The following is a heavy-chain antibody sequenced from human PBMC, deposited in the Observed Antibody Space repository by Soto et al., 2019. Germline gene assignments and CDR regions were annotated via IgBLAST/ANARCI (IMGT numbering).Heavy chain of an antibody. CDR2: IIPIFGTA. D-gene: IGHD4-17*01. CDR1: GGTFSSYA. V-gene: IGHV1-69*13. CDR3: ARSRWMTTVTTNFGPNFWYFDY. J-gene: IGHJ4*02. Sequence: SVKVSCKASGGTFSSYAISWVRQAPGQGLEWMGGIIPIFGTANYAQKFQGRVTITADESTSIAYMELSSLRSEDTAVYYCARSRWMTTVTTNFGPNFWYFDYWGQGTLVTVSS.